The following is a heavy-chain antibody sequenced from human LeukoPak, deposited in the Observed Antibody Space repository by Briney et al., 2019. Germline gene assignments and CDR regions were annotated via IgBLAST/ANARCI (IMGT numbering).Heavy chain of an antibody. CDR1: GFTFSGSA. CDR2: IRSKANSYAT. CDR3: TSEIVVVPAAMVGNDY. Sequence: GGSLRLSCAASGFTFSGSAMHWVRQASGKGLEWVGRIRSKANSYATAYASTVKGRFPISRDDSKNTAYLQMNSLKTEDTAVYYCTSEIVVVPAAMVGNDYWGQGTLVTVSS. D-gene: IGHD2-2*01. V-gene: IGHV3-73*01. J-gene: IGHJ4*02.